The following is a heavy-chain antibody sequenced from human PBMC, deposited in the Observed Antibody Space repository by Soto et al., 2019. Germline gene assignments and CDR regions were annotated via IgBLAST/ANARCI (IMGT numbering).Heavy chain of an antibody. D-gene: IGHD3-9*01. CDR2: SFSSGGT. CDR1: GFTFSSYA. Sequence: GSLRLSCAASGFTFSSYAMNWVRQAPGKGLEWVAESFSSGGTQYADSVKGRFTISRDNSRNMVFLQMNGLRVEDTALYYCARDREPDGIWTFDSWGQGALVTVSS. V-gene: IGHV3-23*05. J-gene: IGHJ4*02. CDR3: ARDREPDGIWTFDS.